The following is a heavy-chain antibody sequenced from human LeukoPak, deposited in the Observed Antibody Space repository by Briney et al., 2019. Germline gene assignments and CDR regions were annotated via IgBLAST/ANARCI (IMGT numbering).Heavy chain of an antibody. V-gene: IGHV3-48*03. J-gene: IGHJ4*02. Sequence: GGSLRLSCAASGFTFSSYEMNWVRQAPGEGLEWISYISSRGGTIKYADSVKGRFTISRDNAKNSLYLQMNSLRAEETAVYYCARISGWYCDYWGQGTLVTVSS. D-gene: IGHD6-19*01. CDR2: ISSRGGTI. CDR3: ARISGWYCDY. CDR1: GFTFSSYE.